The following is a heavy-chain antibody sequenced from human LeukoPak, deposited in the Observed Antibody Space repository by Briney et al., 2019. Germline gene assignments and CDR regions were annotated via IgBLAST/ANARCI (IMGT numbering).Heavy chain of an antibody. CDR2: IYQDGTEK. J-gene: IGHJ4*02. D-gene: IGHD5-18*01. Sequence: GGSLRLSCAASGFTFSRYCMSWVRQAPGKGLEWVANIYQDGTEKYYVDSVEGRFTITRDNAKSSLYLQMNSLRAEDTAIYYCARASRGYSCGSPIDYWGQGTLVTVSS. CDR1: GFTFSRYC. CDR3: ARASRGYSCGSPIDY. V-gene: IGHV3-7*01.